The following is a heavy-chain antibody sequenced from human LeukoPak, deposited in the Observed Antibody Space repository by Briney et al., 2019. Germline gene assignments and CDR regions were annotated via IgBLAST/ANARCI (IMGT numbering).Heavy chain of an antibody. J-gene: IGHJ4*02. CDR2: ISYDGSNK. D-gene: IGHD6-13*01. Sequence: GSLRLSCAASGFTFSSYAMHWVRQAPGKGLEWVAVISYDGSNKYYADSVKGRFTISRDNSKDTLYLQMNSLRAEDTAVYYCARDAEYSYSSPLDYWGQGTLVTVSS. V-gene: IGHV3-30*04. CDR1: GFTFSSYA. CDR3: ARDAEYSYSSPLDY.